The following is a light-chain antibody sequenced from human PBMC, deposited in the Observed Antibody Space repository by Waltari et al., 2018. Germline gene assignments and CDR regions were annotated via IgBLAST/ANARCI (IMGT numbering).Light chain of an antibody. CDR1: SSDVGNYNL. J-gene: IGLJ1*01. CDR2: EVT. V-gene: IGLV2-23*02. Sequence: QSGLAQPASAYGSPGQSITITCTGTSSDVGNYNLVSWYQQRPGKAPRLLIYEVTKRAPGTADRFSASKSGNPASLSISGLQAQEDEADYYCCSYVGLGTYVFGTGTKVTV. CDR3: CSYVGLGTYV.